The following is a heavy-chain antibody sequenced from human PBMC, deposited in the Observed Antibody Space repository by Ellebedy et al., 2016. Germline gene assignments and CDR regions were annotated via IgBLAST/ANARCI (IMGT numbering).Heavy chain of an antibody. D-gene: IGHD4-23*01. Sequence: SETLSLTXTVSGGSISSRGHYWGWIRQPPGKGLEWIGSIYYSGSTYYNPSLKSRVTISVDTSKNQFSLKLNSVTAADTAVYYCARVDDYGGTRNFDYWGQGTLVTVSS. CDR1: GGSISSRGHY. V-gene: IGHV4-39*07. J-gene: IGHJ4*02. CDR2: IYYSGST. CDR3: ARVDDYGGTRNFDY.